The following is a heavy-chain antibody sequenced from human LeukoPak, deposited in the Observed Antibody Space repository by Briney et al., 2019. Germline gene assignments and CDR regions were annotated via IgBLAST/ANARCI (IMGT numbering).Heavy chain of an antibody. J-gene: IGHJ4*02. CDR1: GFTFSSYG. D-gene: IGHD3-22*01. CDR2: IWYDGSNK. V-gene: IGHV3-33*01. Sequence: PGGSLRLSCAASGFTFSSYGMHWVRQAPGKGLEWVAVIWYDGSNKFYADSVKGRFTISRDNSKNTLYLQMNSLRAEDTAVYFCVRDSGEIPNTYYYDSSGYLHYWDPGTLVTVSS. CDR3: VRDSGEIPNTYYYDSSGYLHY.